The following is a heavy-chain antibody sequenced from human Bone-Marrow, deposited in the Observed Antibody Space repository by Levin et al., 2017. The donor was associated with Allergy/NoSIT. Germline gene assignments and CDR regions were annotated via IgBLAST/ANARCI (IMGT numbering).Heavy chain of an antibody. CDR2: MRYDGNFY. D-gene: IGHD1-26*01. V-gene: IGHV3-7*04. J-gene: IGHJ5*02. CDR3: VRAYSGAAYDH. CDR1: GLTSNFHW. Sequence: QTGGSLRLSCEVSGLTSNFHWVGWVRQAPGEGLAWVATMRYDGNFYFYVDSVRGRFTISRDNAENSVSLQMNSLRVDDTAVYYCVRAYSGAAYDHWGQGTQVTVSS.